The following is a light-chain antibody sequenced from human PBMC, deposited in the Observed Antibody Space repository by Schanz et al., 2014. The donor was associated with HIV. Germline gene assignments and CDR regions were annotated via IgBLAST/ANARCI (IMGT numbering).Light chain of an antibody. Sequence: QSVLTQPPSASGPPGQRVTLSCSGSSSNIGSNTVHWYQQLPGTAPKLLIYSNNQRPSGVPGRLSGSKSGTSASLAISGLQSEDEADYYCAVWDDSLNGVVFGGGTKLTVL. CDR2: SNN. J-gene: IGLJ2*01. V-gene: IGLV1-44*01. CDR1: SSNIGSNT. CDR3: AVWDDSLNGVV.